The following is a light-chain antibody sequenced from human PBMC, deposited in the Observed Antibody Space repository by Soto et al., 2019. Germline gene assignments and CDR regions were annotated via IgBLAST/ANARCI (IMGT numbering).Light chain of an antibody. Sequence: IVLTQSPASLSFSPGERATLSCRASQDISTYLAWYQQKPVQAPRLFIYDTFNRVSGVPDRLSGSGSGTVFTLTINNVAPEDSAIYYCQQRSSWPLTSGGGTKVHI. V-gene: IGKV3D-11*01. CDR1: QDISTY. CDR2: DTF. J-gene: IGKJ4*01. CDR3: QQRSSWPLT.